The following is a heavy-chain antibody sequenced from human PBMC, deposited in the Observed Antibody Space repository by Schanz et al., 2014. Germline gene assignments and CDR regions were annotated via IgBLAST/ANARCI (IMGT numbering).Heavy chain of an antibody. CDR2: LNTYLGKP. V-gene: IGHV7-4-1*02. D-gene: IGHD3-10*01. J-gene: IGHJ4*02. CDR3: ARRGIRGVFSSFDY. Sequence: QVQLVQSGSELKKPGASMKVSCKTSGYTFNSYALHWVRQAPGQGLEWMGWLNTYLGKPTYAQGFTGRFVFSLDTSVSTAYLQISSLKAADTAVYYCARRGIRGVFSSFDYWGLGTLVTVSS. CDR1: GYTFNSYA.